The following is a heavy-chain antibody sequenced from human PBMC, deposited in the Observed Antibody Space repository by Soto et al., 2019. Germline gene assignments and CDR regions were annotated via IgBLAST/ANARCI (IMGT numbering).Heavy chain of an antibody. CDR2: IYPGDSDT. D-gene: IGHD3-10*01. Sequence: GESLKISCKGSGYSFTSYWIGWVRQMPGKGLEWMGIIYPGDSDTRYSPSFQGQVTISADKSISTAYLQWSSLKASDTAMYYCARQVSMVRGVISAPNYYYYGMDVWGQGTAVTVSS. CDR1: GYSFTSYW. J-gene: IGHJ6*02. V-gene: IGHV5-51*01. CDR3: ARQVSMVRGVISAPNYYYYGMDV.